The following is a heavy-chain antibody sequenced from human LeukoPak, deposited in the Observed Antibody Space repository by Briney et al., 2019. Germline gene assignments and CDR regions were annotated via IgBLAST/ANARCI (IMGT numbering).Heavy chain of an antibody. J-gene: IGHJ4*02. CDR3: TTPAPGQLGSGFDY. CDR1: GFTFSNAW. CDR2: IKSKTDGGTT. Sequence: GGSLRLSCAASGFTFSNAWMSWVRQAPGKGLEWVGRIKSKTDGGTTDYAAPVKGRFTISRDDSKNTLYLQMNSLKTEDTAVYYCTTPAPGQLGSGFDYWGQGTLVTVSS. D-gene: IGHD6-6*01. V-gene: IGHV3-15*01.